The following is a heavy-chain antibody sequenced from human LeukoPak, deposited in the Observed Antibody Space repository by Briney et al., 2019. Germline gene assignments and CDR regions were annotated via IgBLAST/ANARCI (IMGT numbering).Heavy chain of an antibody. D-gene: IGHD3-3*01. CDR1: GFTFSSYA. CDR2: FRGSGNST. J-gene: IGHJ4*02. Sequence: QTGGSLRLSCAASGFTFSSYAMSWVRQAPGRGLEWVSVFRGSGNSTYYVDSVKGRFTISKDNSKNTLYLQMNSLRAEDTAVYHCAKARGNFWGALDYWGQETLVTVSS. V-gene: IGHV3-23*01. CDR3: AKARGNFWGALDY.